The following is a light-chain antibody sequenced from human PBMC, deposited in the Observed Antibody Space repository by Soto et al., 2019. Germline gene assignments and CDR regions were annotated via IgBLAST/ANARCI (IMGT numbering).Light chain of an antibody. V-gene: IGKV1-33*01. CDR1: QDISNY. J-gene: IGKJ5*01. CDR3: QQYANLPPVT. Sequence: DIQMTQCPSSLYASLGDRVTISCQASQDISNYLNWYQQKPGKAPKLLIYDASNLETGVPSRFSGSGSGTYFTFTISSLQPEDIATYYCQQYANLPPVTFGQGTRLEIK. CDR2: DAS.